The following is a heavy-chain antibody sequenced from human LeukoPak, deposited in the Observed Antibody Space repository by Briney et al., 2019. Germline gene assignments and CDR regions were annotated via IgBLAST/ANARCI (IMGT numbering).Heavy chain of an antibody. CDR1: GFTFSSYG. CDR3: ARGPYCTKGVCYYYYMDV. D-gene: IGHD2-8*01. Sequence: GGSLRLSCAASGFTFSSYGMHWVRQAPGKGLEWVAFIRYDGSNKYYADSVKGRFTISRDNSKNTLYLQMNSLRAEDTAVYYCARGPYCTKGVCYYYYMDVWGKGTTVTVSS. J-gene: IGHJ6*03. V-gene: IGHV3-30*02. CDR2: IRYDGSNK.